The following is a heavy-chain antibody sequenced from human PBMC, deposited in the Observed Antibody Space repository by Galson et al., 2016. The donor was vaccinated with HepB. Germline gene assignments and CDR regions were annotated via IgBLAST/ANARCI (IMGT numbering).Heavy chain of an antibody. Sequence: QSGAEVKKPGESLRISCKVSGYSLTNYWICWVRQMPGKGLEWMGIIFPDDSDTRYSPSLQGQVTISTDKSISTAYVHWSNLKASDTAMYYCATVTKAGANAFDFWGQGTMVTVSS. CDR2: IFPDDSDT. CDR1: GYSLTNYW. J-gene: IGHJ3*01. D-gene: IGHD4-17*01. CDR3: ATVTKAGANAFDF. V-gene: IGHV5-51*01.